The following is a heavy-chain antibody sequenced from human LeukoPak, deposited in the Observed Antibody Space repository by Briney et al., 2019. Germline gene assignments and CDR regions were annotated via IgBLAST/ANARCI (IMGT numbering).Heavy chain of an antibody. CDR1: GYTFTSYD. V-gene: IGHV1-8*01. J-gene: IGHJ4*02. D-gene: IGHD3-10*01. Sequence: ASVKVSCKASGYTFTSYDINWVRQATGQGLEWTGWMNPNSGNTGYAQKFQGRVTITRNTSISTAYMELSSLRSDDTAVYYCARVTYGSGSYPLDYWGQETLVTVSS. CDR3: ARVTYGSGSYPLDY. CDR2: MNPNSGNT.